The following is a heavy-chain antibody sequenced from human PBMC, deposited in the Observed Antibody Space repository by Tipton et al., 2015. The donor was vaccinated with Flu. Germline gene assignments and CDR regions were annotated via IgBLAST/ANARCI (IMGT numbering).Heavy chain of an antibody. V-gene: IGHV3-7*01. Sequence: SLRLSCAASGFTFNDYWMVWVRQAPGKGLEWLANIKPDESERYYVDSVRGRFTISRDNAKNSLFLQMNSLRAEDTATYYCVRKGFGDYWGQGILVTVSS. CDR2: IKPDESER. D-gene: IGHD3-10*01. J-gene: IGHJ4*02. CDR3: VRKGFGDY. CDR1: GFTFNDYW.